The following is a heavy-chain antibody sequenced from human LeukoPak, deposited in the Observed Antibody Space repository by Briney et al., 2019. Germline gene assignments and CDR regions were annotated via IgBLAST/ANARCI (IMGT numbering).Heavy chain of an antibody. CDR3: GRQGYTASYYFVDY. V-gene: IGHV4-4*07. CDR1: AGSINSYY. D-gene: IGHD3-10*01. Sequence: PSETLSLTCTVSAGSINSYYWGWVRQPAGKGLEWIGRIYPTGTTNYSPSFKSRLTMSLDTSKNQFSLKLRSVTAADTAVNYCGRQGYTASYYFVDYWSQGTLVTVSS. CDR2: IYPTGTT. J-gene: IGHJ4*02.